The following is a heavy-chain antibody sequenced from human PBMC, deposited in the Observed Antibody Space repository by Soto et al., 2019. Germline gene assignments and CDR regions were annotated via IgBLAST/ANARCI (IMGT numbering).Heavy chain of an antibody. D-gene: IGHD3-10*01. CDR2: LSGSGDNT. V-gene: IGHV3-23*01. J-gene: IGHJ5*02. Sequence: EVQLLESGGGLVQPGGSLRLSCAASGITFSSSAMSWVRQAPGKGLEWVSGLSGSGDNTYYADSAKGRFTISRDNSKHTLYLQMDSLRAEDTAVYYCAKGGYFGSGSRRFDPWGQGTLVTVSS. CDR3: AKGGYFGSGSRRFDP. CDR1: GITFSSSA.